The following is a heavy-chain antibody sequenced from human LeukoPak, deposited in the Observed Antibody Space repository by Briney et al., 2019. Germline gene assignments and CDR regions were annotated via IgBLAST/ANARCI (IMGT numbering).Heavy chain of an antibody. CDR1: AYTSTSYA. CDR2: INTNTGNP. CDR3: ARDLGESYTDY. Sequence: ASVKVSCKASAYTSTSYAMNWVRQAPGQGLEWMGWINTNTGNPTYAQGFTGRFVFSLDTSVSTAYLQISSLKAEDTAVYYFARDLGESYTDYWGQGTLVTVSS. J-gene: IGHJ4*02. D-gene: IGHD3-16*01. V-gene: IGHV7-4-1*02.